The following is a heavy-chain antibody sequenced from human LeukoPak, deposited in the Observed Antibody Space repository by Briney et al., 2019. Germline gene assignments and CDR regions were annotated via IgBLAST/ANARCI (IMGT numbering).Heavy chain of an antibody. CDR3: ARSDPISGYFDY. CDR1: GGSISSYY. J-gene: IGHJ4*02. D-gene: IGHD3-3*02. CDR2: IYYSGST. Sequence: SETLSLTCTVSGGSISSYYWSWIRQPPRKGLEWIGYIYYSGSTNYNPSLKSRVTISVDTSKNQFSLKLSSVTAADTAVYYCARSDPISGYFDYWGQGTLVTVSS. V-gene: IGHV4-59*01.